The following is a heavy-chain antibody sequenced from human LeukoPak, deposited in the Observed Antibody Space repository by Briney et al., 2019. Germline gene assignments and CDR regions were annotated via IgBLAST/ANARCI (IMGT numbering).Heavy chain of an antibody. CDR3: VSSYGGYVLDY. Sequence: PSETLSLTCTVSGVSISSYSWNWIRQSPGKGLEWIGRVYHSGSINYNPSLKSRVTISVDTSKNQFSLNLSSVTAADTAVYYCVSSYGGYVLDYWGQGTLVIVSS. J-gene: IGHJ4*02. CDR1: GVSISSYS. D-gene: IGHD5-12*01. CDR2: VYHSGSI. V-gene: IGHV4-59*01.